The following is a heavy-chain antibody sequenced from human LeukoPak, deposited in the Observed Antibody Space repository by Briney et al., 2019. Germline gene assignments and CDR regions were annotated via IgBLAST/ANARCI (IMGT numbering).Heavy chain of an antibody. CDR2: IYYSGST. D-gene: IGHD6-6*01. CDR1: GGSISSSSYY. CDR3: ARHGYSSSPGAVDY. J-gene: IGHJ4*02. V-gene: IGHV4-39*01. Sequence: GSLRLSCAASGGSISSSSYYWGWIRQPPGKGLEWIGSIYYSGSTYYNPSLKSRVTISVDTSKNQFSLKLSSVTAADTAVYYCARHGYSSSPGAVDYWGQGTLVTVSS.